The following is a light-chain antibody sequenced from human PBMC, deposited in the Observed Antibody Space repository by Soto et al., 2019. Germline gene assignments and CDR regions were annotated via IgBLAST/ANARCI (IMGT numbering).Light chain of an antibody. Sequence: IQLTQSPSSLSASMGDRVTITCRASQGIINYLAWYQQKPGKAPKLLIYGASTLQGGVPSRFSGSGSETDFQLTVSRRQPQDLATYYRQQLCMYPPTLGPGTKVHIK. CDR3: QQLCMYPPT. CDR2: GAS. CDR1: QGIINY. J-gene: IGKJ3*01. V-gene: IGKV1-9*01.